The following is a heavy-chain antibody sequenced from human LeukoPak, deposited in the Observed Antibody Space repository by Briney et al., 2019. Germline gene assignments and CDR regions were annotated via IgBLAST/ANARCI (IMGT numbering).Heavy chain of an antibody. Sequence: SETLSLTCTVSGGSISSSSYYWGWIRQPPGKGLEWIGSIYYSGSTYYNPSLKSRVTISVETSKNQFSLKLSSVTAADTAVYYCARHGVAVAGTYWYFDLWGRGTLVTVSS. CDR1: GGSISSSSYY. CDR3: ARHGVAVAGTYWYFDL. J-gene: IGHJ2*01. V-gene: IGHV4-39*01. D-gene: IGHD6-13*01. CDR2: IYYSGST.